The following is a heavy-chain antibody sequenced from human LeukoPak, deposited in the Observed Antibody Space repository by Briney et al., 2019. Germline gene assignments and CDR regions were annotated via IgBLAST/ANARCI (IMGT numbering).Heavy chain of an antibody. CDR3: AKDQGRERYYYYGMDV. CDR2: ISYDGSNK. J-gene: IGHJ6*04. V-gene: IGHV3-30*18. D-gene: IGHD3-10*01. Sequence: PGRSLRLSCAASGFTFSSYGKHWVRQAPGKGLEWVAVISYDGSNKYYADSVKGRFTISRDNSKNTLYLQMNSLRAEDTAVYYCAKDQGRERYYYYGMDVWVKGTTVTVSS. CDR1: GFTFSSYG.